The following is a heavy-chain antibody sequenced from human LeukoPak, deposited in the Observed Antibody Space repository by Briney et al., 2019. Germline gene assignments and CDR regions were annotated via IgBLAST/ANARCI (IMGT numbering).Heavy chain of an antibody. CDR2: ISLSGSTV. D-gene: IGHD2-15*01. CDR3: ARGYCGGGSCYTY. V-gene: IGHV3-48*03. J-gene: IGHJ4*02. Sequence: GRPLRLSCAASGFTFSSSEMNWVRQAPGKGLEWISYISLSGSTVFYADSVKGRFTISRDNTKNSLYLQMNSLRAEDTAAYYCARGYCGGGSCYTYWGQGTLVTVSS. CDR1: GFTFSSSE.